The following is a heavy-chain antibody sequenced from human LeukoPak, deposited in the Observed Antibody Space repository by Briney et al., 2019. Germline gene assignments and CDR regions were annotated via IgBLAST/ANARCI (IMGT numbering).Heavy chain of an antibody. CDR3: AKGRPYGDYVSDFDY. V-gene: IGHV3-23*01. CDR2: LSGSGATT. Sequence: GGSLRLSCAASGFTFSSYVMRGVRQTPGKGVTWVSYLSGSGATTYFADSVKGRFTISRDNSKNTLHLQMNSPRAADTAVDYCAKGRPYGDYVSDFDYWGQGTLVTVSS. CDR1: GFTFSSYV. D-gene: IGHD4-17*01. J-gene: IGHJ4*02.